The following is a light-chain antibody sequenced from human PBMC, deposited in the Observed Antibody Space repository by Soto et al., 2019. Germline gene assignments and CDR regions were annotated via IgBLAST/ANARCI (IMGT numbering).Light chain of an antibody. CDR3: SSYAGDNTYV. Sequence: ALTHPPSASGSPGQSVTISCSGTDRDVGKYNYVSWYQQHPGTAPKVLIYEVRKRPSGVPDRFSASKTGNTASLTVSGLQDDDEADYYCSSYAGDNTYVFGSGTKVTVL. V-gene: IGLV2-8*01. CDR1: DRDVGKYNY. J-gene: IGLJ1*01. CDR2: EVR.